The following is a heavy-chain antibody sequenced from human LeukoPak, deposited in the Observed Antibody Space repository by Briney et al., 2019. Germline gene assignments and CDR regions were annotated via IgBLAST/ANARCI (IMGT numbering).Heavy chain of an antibody. CDR2: IIPIFGTA. Sequence: SVKVSCKASGGTFSSYAISWVRQAPGQGLEWMGGIIPIFGTANYAQKFRGRVTITADKSTRTAYMELSSLRSEDTAVYYCARSSSVTIPGYYFDYWGQGTLVTVSS. CDR3: ARSSSVTIPGYYFDY. CDR1: GGTFSSYA. V-gene: IGHV1-69*06. J-gene: IGHJ4*02. D-gene: IGHD2-21*01.